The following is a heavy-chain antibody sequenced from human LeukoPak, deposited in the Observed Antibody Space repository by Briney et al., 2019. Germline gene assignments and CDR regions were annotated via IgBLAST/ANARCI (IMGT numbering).Heavy chain of an antibody. J-gene: IGHJ4*02. Sequence: PGGSLRLSCAASGFTVSSYAMSWVRQAPGKGLEWVSAISGSGGDTYYADSVKGRFTISRDNSKNTLYLQMNSLRAEDTAVYYCAKDRVVRGVMGAGGYWGQGTLVTVSS. V-gene: IGHV3-23*01. CDR3: AKDRVVRGVMGAGGY. CDR1: GFTVSSYA. CDR2: ISGSGGDT. D-gene: IGHD3-10*01.